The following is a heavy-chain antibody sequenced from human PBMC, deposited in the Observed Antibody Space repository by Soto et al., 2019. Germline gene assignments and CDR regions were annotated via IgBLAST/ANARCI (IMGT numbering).Heavy chain of an antibody. CDR2: ISSGGGKI. V-gene: IGHV3-48*01. D-gene: IGHD3-22*01. J-gene: IGHJ4*02. CDR3: ARERDYYDSYDAWRDSDFDY. Sequence: GGSLRLSCAVSGFTFSSYSMNWVRQAPGKGLEWVSFISSGGGKIYYADSVKGRFTISRDNAKNSLFLQMNGLGAEDTAVYYCARERDYYDSYDAWRDSDFDYWGQGTLVTVSS. CDR1: GFTFSSYS.